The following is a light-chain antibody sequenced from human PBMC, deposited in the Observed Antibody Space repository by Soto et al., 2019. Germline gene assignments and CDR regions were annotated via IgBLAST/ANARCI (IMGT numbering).Light chain of an antibody. V-gene: IGKV3-20*01. Sequence: EIVLTQSPGTLSLSPGERATLSCRASQSVSSSYLAWYQQKPGQAPRLLIYGASSRATGIPDRFSGSGSGRDFTLTISRLVPEDFAVYYCQQYGSSPPITFGQGTRLEIK. J-gene: IGKJ5*01. CDR2: GAS. CDR1: QSVSSSY. CDR3: QQYGSSPPIT.